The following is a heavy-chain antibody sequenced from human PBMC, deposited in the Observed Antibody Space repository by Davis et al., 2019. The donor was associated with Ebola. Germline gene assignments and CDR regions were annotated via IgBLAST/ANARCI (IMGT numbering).Heavy chain of an antibody. CDR3: ARVVGSYYYGMDV. D-gene: IGHD1-26*01. V-gene: IGHV4-34*01. CDR1: GGSFSGYY. Sequence: SETLSLTCAVYGGSFSGYYWNWIRQPPGKGLEWIGEINHSGSTNYNPSLKSRVTISVDTSKNQFSLKLSSVTAADTAVYYCARVVGSYYYGMDVWGQGTTVTVSS. CDR2: INHSGST. J-gene: IGHJ6*02.